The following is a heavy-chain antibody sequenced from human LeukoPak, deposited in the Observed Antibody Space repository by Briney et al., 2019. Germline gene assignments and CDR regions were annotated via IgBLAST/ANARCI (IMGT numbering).Heavy chain of an antibody. V-gene: IGHV1-18*01. CDR3: ARGNTIPLAWSDR. D-gene: IGHD1/OR15-1a*01. J-gene: IGHJ5*02. CDR2: ISAYNGDT. CDR1: GYIFSNYA. Sequence: ASVKVSCKASGYIFSNYAVSWVRQAPGQGLEWMGWISAYNGDTDYAQKFQGRLTMTTDTSTSTAYMELRSLRSDDTAVYYCARGNTIPLAWSDRRGQGTLVTVSS.